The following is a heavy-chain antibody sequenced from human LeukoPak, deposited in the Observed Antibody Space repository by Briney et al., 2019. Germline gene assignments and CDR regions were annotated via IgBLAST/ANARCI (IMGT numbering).Heavy chain of an antibody. CDR2: IYYSGST. Sequence: SETLSLTCTVSGGSISSSSYYWGWIRQPPGKGLEWIGSIYYSGSTYYNPSLKSRVTISVDTSKNQFSLKLSSVTAADTAVYYCARIGYSSSWMGGYWGQGTLVTVSS. J-gene: IGHJ4*02. CDR1: GGSISSSSYY. D-gene: IGHD6-13*01. CDR3: ARIGYSSSWMGGY. V-gene: IGHV4-39*01.